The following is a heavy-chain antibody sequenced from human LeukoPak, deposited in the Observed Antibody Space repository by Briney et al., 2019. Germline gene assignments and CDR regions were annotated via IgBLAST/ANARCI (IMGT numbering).Heavy chain of an antibody. J-gene: IGHJ4*02. D-gene: IGHD3-16*02. Sequence: PGGSLRLSCAASGFTFSSYWMSWVRQAPGKGLEWVAVISYDGSNKYYADSVKGRFTISRDNSKNTLYLQMNSLRAEDTAVYYCARTSMDYVWGSYRSTFDYWGQGTLVTVSS. CDR2: ISYDGSNK. CDR1: GFTFSSYW. CDR3: ARTSMDYVWGSYRSTFDY. V-gene: IGHV3-30-3*01.